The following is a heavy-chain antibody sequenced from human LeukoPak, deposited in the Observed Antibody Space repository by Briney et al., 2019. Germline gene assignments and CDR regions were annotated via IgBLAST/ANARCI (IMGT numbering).Heavy chain of an antibody. V-gene: IGHV1-8*01. Sequence: ASVKVSCKASGYTFTSYDINWVRQATGQGLEWMGWMNPNSGNTGYAQKFQGRVTMTRNTSISTAYMELSSLRSEDTAVYYCARRVAAAGTDWFDPWGQGTLVTVSP. J-gene: IGHJ5*02. CDR1: GYTFTSYD. CDR3: ARRVAAAGTDWFDP. D-gene: IGHD6-13*01. CDR2: MNPNSGNT.